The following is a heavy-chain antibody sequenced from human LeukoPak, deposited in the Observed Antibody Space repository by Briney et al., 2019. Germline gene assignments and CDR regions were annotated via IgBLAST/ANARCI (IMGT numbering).Heavy chain of an antibody. CDR3: ATGRDTSYYFDNPPNQS. J-gene: IGHJ5*02. Sequence: ASVKVSCKASGYSFTGYYIHWVRQAPGQGLEWIGWLNPNSGGTNYAQMLQGRVTMTRDTSISTAYMELSSLRSDDTAVYYCATGRDTSYYFDNPPNQSWGQGTLVTVSS. V-gene: IGHV1-2*02. CDR1: GYSFTGYY. D-gene: IGHD3-22*01. CDR2: LNPNSGGT.